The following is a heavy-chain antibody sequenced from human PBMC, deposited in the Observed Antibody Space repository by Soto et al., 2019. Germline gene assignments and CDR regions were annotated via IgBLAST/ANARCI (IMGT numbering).Heavy chain of an antibody. J-gene: IGHJ6*02. CDR1: GYDFATYW. Sequence: EVQLVQSGAEVKKPGESLKISCKGSGYDFATYWIGWVRQMSGKGLEWMGIIYPRDSDTKYSPSFQGQVTISADKSISTAYLQWSSLKASDTAMYYCARLDTSGYYYSGMDLWGQGTTVTVS. D-gene: IGHD3-22*01. CDR3: ARLDTSGYYYSGMDL. CDR2: IYPRDSDT. V-gene: IGHV5-51*01.